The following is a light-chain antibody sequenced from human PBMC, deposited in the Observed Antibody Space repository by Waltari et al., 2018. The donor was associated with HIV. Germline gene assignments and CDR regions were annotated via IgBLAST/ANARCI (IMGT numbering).Light chain of an antibody. J-gene: IGLJ3*02. V-gene: IGLV1-40*01. CDR3: QSYDSSLSGWV. CDR2: GNS. Sequence: QSVLTQPPSVSGTPGQRVTISCTGRSSTLRAQYACHRYQQPPGTAPKVLIYGNSDRPSGVPDRFSGSKSATSASLVITGLQAEDEGTYYCQSYDSSLSGWVFGGGTKLTVL. CDR1: SSTLRAQYA.